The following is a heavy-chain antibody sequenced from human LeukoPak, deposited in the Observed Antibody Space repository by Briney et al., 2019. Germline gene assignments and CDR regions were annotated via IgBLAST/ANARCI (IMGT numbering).Heavy chain of an antibody. CDR3: VKEKGAVVTATSYFDY. D-gene: IGHD2-21*02. V-gene: IGHV3-9*01. Sequence: SLRLSXAASGFTFDDYAMHWVRHAPGKGLEWVSGISWNNNSRDYADSVKGRFTISRDNAKRSLYLQMNSLRAEDTALYYCVKEKGAVVTATSYFDYWGQGTLVTVSS. CDR1: GFTFDDYA. CDR2: ISWNNNSR. J-gene: IGHJ4*02.